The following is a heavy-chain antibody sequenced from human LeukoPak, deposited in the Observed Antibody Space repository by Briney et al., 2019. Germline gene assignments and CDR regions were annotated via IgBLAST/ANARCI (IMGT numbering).Heavy chain of an antibody. CDR3: ARERYIAAAAHNWFDP. V-gene: IGHV1-46*01. D-gene: IGHD6-13*01. J-gene: IGHJ5*02. CDR2: INPSGGST. CDR1: GYTFTSYY. Sequence: ASVKVSCKASGYTFTSYYMHWVRQAPGQGLEWMGIINPSGGSTSYAQKFQGRVTMTRGMSTSTVYMELSSLRSEDTAVYYCARERYIAAAAHNWFDPWGQGTLVTVSS.